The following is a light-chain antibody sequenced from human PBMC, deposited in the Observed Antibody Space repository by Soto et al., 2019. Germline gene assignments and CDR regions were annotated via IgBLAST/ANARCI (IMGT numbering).Light chain of an antibody. J-gene: IGKJ1*01. Sequence: EIVMTQSPATLSASPGERGTFSCRASQSVSNNLAWYHQRPGQAPRLLIYGASTRATGIPARFSGSGSGTEFTLTISTLQPEDFAVYYCQQYNNWWTFGQGTKVEIK. V-gene: IGKV3-15*01. CDR2: GAS. CDR1: QSVSNN. CDR3: QQYNNWWT.